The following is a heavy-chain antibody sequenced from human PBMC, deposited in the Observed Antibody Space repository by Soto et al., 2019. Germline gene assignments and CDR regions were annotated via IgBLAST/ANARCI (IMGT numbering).Heavy chain of an antibody. J-gene: IGHJ4*02. V-gene: IGHV3-30*03. CDR3: AGAVASGY. CDR2: ISYDGNVK. CDR1: GFTFSSYG. D-gene: IGHD2-15*01. Sequence: QVQLVESGGDVVQPGRSLRLSCAASGFTFSSYGMHWVRQAPGKGLEWVAVISYDGNVKYYADSVKGRFTISRDNSKNTLYLQMNSLRAEDTAVYYCAGAVASGYWGQGTLVTVSS.